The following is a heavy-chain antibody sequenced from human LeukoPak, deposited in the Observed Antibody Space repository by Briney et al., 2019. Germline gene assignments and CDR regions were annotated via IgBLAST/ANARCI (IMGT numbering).Heavy chain of an antibody. D-gene: IGHD3-22*01. CDR2: INPSGGST. CDR3: ARDVRYDSSGYYYGNDAFDI. Sequence: ASVKVSCKSSGYTFTSYYMHWVRQAPGQGLEWMGIINPSGGSTSYAQKFQGRVTMTRDMSTSTVYMELSSLRSEDTAVYYCARDVRYDSSGYYYGNDAFDIWGQGTMVTVSS. CDR1: GYTFTSYY. V-gene: IGHV1-46*01. J-gene: IGHJ3*02.